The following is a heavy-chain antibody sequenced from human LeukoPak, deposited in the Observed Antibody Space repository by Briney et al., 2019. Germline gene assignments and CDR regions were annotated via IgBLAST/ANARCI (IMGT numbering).Heavy chain of an antibody. J-gene: IGHJ4*02. Sequence: PGGSLRLSCAASGFTFRNYGMSWVRQAPGKGLEWVSYISNSGSGIFYADSLKGRFTISRDNAKSSLYLQMNSLRAEDTAVYYCGRGHWGLDYWGQGTLVTVSS. CDR3: GRGHWGLDY. V-gene: IGHV3-21*05. D-gene: IGHD7-27*01. CDR2: ISNSGSGI. CDR1: GFTFRNYG.